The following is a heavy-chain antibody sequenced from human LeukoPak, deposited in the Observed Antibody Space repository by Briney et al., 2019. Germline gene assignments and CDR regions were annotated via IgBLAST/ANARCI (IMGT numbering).Heavy chain of an antibody. J-gene: IGHJ4*02. V-gene: IGHV1-69*06. D-gene: IGHD5-18*01. Sequence: AASVTVSCKASGGTFSSYAISWVRQAPGQGLEWMGGIIPIFGTANYAQKFQGRVTITADKSTSTAYMELSSLRSEDTAVYYCAREDTAMGYSGIDYWGQGALVTVSS. CDR2: IIPIFGTA. CDR3: AREDTAMGYSGIDY. CDR1: GGTFSSYA.